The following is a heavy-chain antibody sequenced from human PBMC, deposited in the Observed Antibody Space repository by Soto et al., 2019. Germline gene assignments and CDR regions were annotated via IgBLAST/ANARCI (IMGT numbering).Heavy chain of an antibody. J-gene: IGHJ4*02. CDR1: GFTFSSYA. D-gene: IGHD2-2*01. CDR2: ISGSGGST. V-gene: IGHV3-23*01. CDR3: AKPSIVVVPAAQTGSFDY. Sequence: GGSLRLSCAASGFTFSSYAMSWVRQAPGKGLEWVSAISGSGGSTDYADSVKGRFTISRDNSKNTLYLQMNSLRAEDTAVYYCAKPSIVVVPAAQTGSFDYWGQGTLVTVSS.